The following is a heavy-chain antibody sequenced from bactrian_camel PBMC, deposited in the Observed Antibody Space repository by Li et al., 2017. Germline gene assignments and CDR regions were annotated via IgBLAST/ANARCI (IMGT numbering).Heavy chain of an antibody. J-gene: IGHJ4*01. Sequence: VQLVESGGGSAQIGGSLRLSCEVSGVTQCVGWFRQAPGGEPEGVAAIRRGGTASYADSVKGRFTVSRDNAKNTLYLQLSSLKTEDTGMYYCAKDLLFELGSTWFQGIDWGQGTQVTVS. D-gene: IGHD2*01. V-gene: IGHV3S1*01. CDR1: GVTQC. CDR3: AKDLLFELGSTWFQGID. CDR2: IRRGGTA.